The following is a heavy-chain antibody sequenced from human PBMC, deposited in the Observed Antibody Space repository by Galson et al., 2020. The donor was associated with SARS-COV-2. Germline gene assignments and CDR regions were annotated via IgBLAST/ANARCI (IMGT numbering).Heavy chain of an antibody. J-gene: IGHJ4*02. CDR2: TSSSGSAT. CDR3: AKRHLDSSGFDD. Sequence: SLTISCASSGSTFSSHATRWPRQAPGKGLEWVSGTSSSGSATYYEGSVKGRVTIFGDNSQNTLYLQMNGLRAEDTAIYYCAKRHLDSSGFDDWGQGARVTVSS. V-gene: IGHV3-23*01. CDR1: GSTFSSHA. D-gene: IGHD3-22*01.